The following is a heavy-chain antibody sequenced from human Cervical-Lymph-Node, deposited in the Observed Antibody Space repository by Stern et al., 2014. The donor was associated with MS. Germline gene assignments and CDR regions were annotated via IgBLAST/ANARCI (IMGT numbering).Heavy chain of an antibody. CDR2: IDTVGGTT. D-gene: IGHD6-25*01. Sequence: EVKLEASGGGLVQPGGSLRLSCAASGFTFSSYWLHWVRHAPGKGLVWVSRIDTVGGTTNYADSPTGGLPICRHNADNELDLQMNSLRAEDTAVYYCARDSSGRDDFWGQGTLVTVSS. CDR3: ARDSSGRDDF. V-gene: IGHV3-74*01. CDR1: GFTFSSYW. J-gene: IGHJ4*02.